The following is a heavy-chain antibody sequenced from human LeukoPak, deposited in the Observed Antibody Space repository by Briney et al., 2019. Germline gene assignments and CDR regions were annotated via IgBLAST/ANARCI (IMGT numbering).Heavy chain of an antibody. Sequence: PSETLSLTCTVSGGSISSYYWSWIRQPPGKGLEWIGYIYYSGSTNYNPSLKSRVTISVDTSKNQFSLKLSSVTAADTAVYYCARASSHDAFDMWGQGTMVTVSS. CDR1: GGSISSYY. V-gene: IGHV4-59*01. J-gene: IGHJ3*02. CDR2: IYYSGST. CDR3: ARASSHDAFDM.